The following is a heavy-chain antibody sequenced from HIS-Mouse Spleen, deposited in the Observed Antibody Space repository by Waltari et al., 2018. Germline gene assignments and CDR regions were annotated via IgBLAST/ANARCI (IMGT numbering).Heavy chain of an antibody. D-gene: IGHD5-18*01. CDR2: ISYDGSNK. CDR3: ARGFVDTAMVDY. CDR1: GFPFSSYA. Sequence: QVQLVESGGGVVQPGRSLRLSFAASGFPFSSYAMHWVRPAPGKGLEWVAVISYDGSNKYYADSVKGRFTISRDNSKNTLYLQMNSLRAEDTAVYYCARGFVDTAMVDYWGQGTLVTVSS. V-gene: IGHV3-30-3*01. J-gene: IGHJ4*02.